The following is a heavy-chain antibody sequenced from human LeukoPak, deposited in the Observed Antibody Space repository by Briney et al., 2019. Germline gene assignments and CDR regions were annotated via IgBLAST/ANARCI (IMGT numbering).Heavy chain of an antibody. V-gene: IGHV4-59*01. D-gene: IGHD3-10*02. CDR3: ATDVRGLVPYYFDF. Sequence: PSETLSLTCAVSDGSISSYYWNWIRQPPGKGLEWIGYIYYSGSTNYNPSLKSRVAISIDTSKNQLSLKLSSVTAADTAVYYCATDVRGLVPYYFDFWGQGTLVTVSS. CDR2: IYYSGST. J-gene: IGHJ4*02. CDR1: DGSISSYY.